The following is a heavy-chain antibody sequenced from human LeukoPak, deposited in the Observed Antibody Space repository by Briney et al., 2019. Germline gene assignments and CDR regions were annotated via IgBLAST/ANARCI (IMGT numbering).Heavy chain of an antibody. J-gene: IGHJ4*02. CDR2: ISGTDGTT. V-gene: IGHV3-23*01. CDR3: AKALYDSGAYSFDY. CDR1: GFTFSSYA. Sequence: PGGSLRLSCAASGFTFSSYAMTWVRQAPGEGLEWVSAISGTDGTTYYADSVKGRFTISRDNSKNTLYLQMNSLGAEDTALYYCAKALYDSGAYSFDYWGQGTLV. D-gene: IGHD3-22*01.